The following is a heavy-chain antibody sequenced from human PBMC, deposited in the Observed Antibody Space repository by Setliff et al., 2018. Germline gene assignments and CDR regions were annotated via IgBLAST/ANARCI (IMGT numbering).Heavy chain of an antibody. CDR3: ARSYGSGSYHYYYGMDV. CDR1: GFTFSSYA. D-gene: IGHD3-10*01. CDR2: ISSNGGST. J-gene: IGHJ6*02. Sequence: PGGSLRLSCAASGFTFSSYAMHWVRQAPGKGLEYVSAISSNGGSTYYADSVKGRFTISRDNSKNSLYLQMNSLRAEDTALYYCARSYGSGSYHYYYGMDVWGQGTTATVSS. V-gene: IGHV3-64*02.